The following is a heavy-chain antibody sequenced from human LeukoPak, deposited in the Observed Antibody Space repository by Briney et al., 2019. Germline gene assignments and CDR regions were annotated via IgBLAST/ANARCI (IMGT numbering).Heavy chain of an antibody. V-gene: IGHV3-7*01. CDR3: TKGGRSSSWYRPY. CDR1: GFTFSSYW. CDR2: IKQDGSEK. J-gene: IGHJ4*02. D-gene: IGHD6-13*01. Sequence: PGGSLRLSCAASGFTFSSYWMTWVRQAPGKGLEWVATIKQDGSEKYYADSVRGRFTVSRDNARNSLDLQVNSLRAEDTAVYYCTKGGRSSSWYRPYWGRGTLVTVSS.